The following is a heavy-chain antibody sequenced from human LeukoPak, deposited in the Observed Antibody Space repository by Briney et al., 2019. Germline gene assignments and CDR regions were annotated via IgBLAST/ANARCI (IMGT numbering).Heavy chain of an antibody. J-gene: IGHJ3*02. D-gene: IGHD3-22*01. CDR2: INPSGGST. CDR3: ARVGYYDSSGRDAFDI. Sequence: GASVKVSCKASGYTFTSYYMHWVRQAPGQGLEWMGIINPSGGSTSYAQKFQGRVTMTRDMSTSTDYMELSSLRSEDTAVYYCARVGYYDSSGRDAFDIWGQGTMVTVSS. V-gene: IGHV1-46*01. CDR1: GYTFTSYY.